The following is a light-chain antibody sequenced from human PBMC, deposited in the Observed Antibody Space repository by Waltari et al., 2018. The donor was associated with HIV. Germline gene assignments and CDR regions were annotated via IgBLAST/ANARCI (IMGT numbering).Light chain of an antibody. CDR1: QRISTY. CDR3: QQSFAPPRT. Sequence: DIQVTQSPSSLSASVGDRRTITCRTSQRISTYLNWYQQRPGKAPKRLLYGTSPLQSGFPAVFSGSGSGTDFTLTISTLQPEDFATYYCQQSFAPPRTFGHGTKVEV. J-gene: IGKJ1*01. CDR2: GTS. V-gene: IGKV1-39*01.